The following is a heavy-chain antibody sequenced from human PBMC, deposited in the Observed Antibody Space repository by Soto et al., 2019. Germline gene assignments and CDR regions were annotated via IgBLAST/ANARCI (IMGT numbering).Heavy chain of an antibody. V-gene: IGHV3-30-3*01. CDR3: AREPGGEYSSSGGPRYYYYGMDV. J-gene: IGHJ6*02. Sequence: PGGSLRLSCAASGFTFSSYAMHWVRQAPGKGLEWVAVISYDGSNKYYADSVKGRFTISRDNSKNTLYLRMNSLRAEDTAVYYCAREPGGEYSSSGGPRYYYYGMDVWGQGTTVTVSS. D-gene: IGHD6-6*01. CDR2: ISYDGSNK. CDR1: GFTFSSYA.